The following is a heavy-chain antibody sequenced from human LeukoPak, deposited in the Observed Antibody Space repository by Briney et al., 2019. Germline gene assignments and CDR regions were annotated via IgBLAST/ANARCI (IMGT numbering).Heavy chain of an antibody. D-gene: IGHD6-13*01. CDR2: INHSGST. J-gene: IGHJ6*03. V-gene: IGHV4-34*01. CDR1: GGSFSGYY. CDR3: ARRGRYSSWGYYYYYYMDV. Sequence: PSETLSLTCAAYGGSFSGYYWSWIRQPPGKGLEWIGEINHSGSTNYNPSLKSRVTISVDTSKNQFSLKLSSVTAADTAVYYCARRGRYSSWGYYYYYYMDVWGKGTTVTVSS.